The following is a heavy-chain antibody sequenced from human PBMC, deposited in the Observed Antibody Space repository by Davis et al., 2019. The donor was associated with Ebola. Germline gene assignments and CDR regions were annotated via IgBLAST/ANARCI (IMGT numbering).Heavy chain of an antibody. Sequence: SETLSLTCTVSSGSISSYYWTWIRQSPGKGLEWIGYINYSGSTNYNPSLKSRVTISVDTSKNQFSLKLSPVTAADTAVYYCARAGVTMVQGVILWGQGTLVTVSS. V-gene: IGHV4-59*01. J-gene: IGHJ4*02. CDR1: SGSISSYY. CDR3: ARAGVTMVQGVIL. D-gene: IGHD3-10*01. CDR2: INYSGST.